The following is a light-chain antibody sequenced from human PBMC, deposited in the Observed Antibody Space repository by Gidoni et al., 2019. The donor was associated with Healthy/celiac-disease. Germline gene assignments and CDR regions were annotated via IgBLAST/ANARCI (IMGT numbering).Light chain of an antibody. J-gene: IGKJ4*01. CDR2: DAS. Sequence: DMQMTQSPSSLSASVGDRVTITCQASQDISNYLNWYQQKPGKAPKLLIYDASNLETGGPSRISGSGSGTDFTFTISSLQPEDIATFYCQQYDNLPRLTFGGXTKVEIK. CDR1: QDISNY. V-gene: IGKV1-33*01. CDR3: QQYDNLPRLT.